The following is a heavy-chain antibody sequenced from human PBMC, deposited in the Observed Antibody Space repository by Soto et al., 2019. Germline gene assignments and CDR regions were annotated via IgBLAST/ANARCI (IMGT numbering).Heavy chain of an antibody. CDR1: GGSISSHS. D-gene: IGHD5-12*01. CDR2: IYPSGST. V-gene: IGHV4-4*07. Sequence: PSETLSLTCTVSGGSISSHSWIWIRQPAGKGLEWIGHIYPSGSTSYNPSLRSRVTMSLDTSSNQIFLNLTSVTAADTAVFYCVRGRSYSVYDFWGPGTLVTVSS. J-gene: IGHJ4*02. CDR3: VRGRSYSVYDF.